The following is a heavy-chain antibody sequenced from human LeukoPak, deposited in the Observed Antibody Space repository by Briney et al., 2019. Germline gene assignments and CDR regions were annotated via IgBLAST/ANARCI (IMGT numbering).Heavy chain of an antibody. CDR1: GGSFSGYY. CDR2: INHSGST. V-gene: IGHV4-34*01. CDR3: ARVGYSYVINDWSRTGLGAYPTKYYYHMDV. Sequence: PSETLSLTCAVYGGSFSGYYWSWIRQPPGKGLEWIGEINHSGSTNYNPSLKSRVTISGDTSKNQYSLRLSSVTAADTAVYFCARVGYSYVINDWSRTGLGAYPTKYYYHMDVWGKGTTVTVSS. D-gene: IGHD5-18*01. J-gene: IGHJ6*03.